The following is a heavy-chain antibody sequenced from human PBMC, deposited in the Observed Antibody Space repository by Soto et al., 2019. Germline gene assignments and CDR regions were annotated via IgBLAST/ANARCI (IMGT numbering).Heavy chain of an antibody. CDR3: AAAEVEY. V-gene: IGHV3-74*01. J-gene: IGHJ4*02. Sequence: VSLRLSCAVAGYTFRNHWMHWVRQAPGKGLEWVSRMNSDGSIINYKDSVKGRFTVSRDNAKNTLYLQMNSLRVEDTAVYYCAAAEVEYWGPGTLVTVSS. CDR1: GYTFRNHW. CDR2: MNSDGSII. D-gene: IGHD2-2*01.